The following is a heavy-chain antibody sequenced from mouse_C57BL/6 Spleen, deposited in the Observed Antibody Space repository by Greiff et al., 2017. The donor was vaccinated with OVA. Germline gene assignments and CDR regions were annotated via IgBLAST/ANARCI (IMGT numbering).Heavy chain of an antibody. V-gene: IGHV1-15*01. D-gene: IGHD1-1*01. Sequence: QVQLQQSGAELVRPGASVTLSCKASGYTFTDYEMHWVKQTPVHGLEWIGAIDPETGGTAYNQKFKGKAILTADKSSSTAYMELRSLTSEDSAVYYCTKVGYGSSPFDYWGQGTTLTVSS. CDR1: GYTFTDYE. CDR2: IDPETGGT. CDR3: TKVGYGSSPFDY. J-gene: IGHJ2*01.